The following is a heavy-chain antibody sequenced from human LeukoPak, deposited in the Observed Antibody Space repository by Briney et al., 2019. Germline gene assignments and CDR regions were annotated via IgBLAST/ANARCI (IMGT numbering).Heavy chain of an antibody. CDR1: GFTLSSYA. Sequence: GGSLRLSCAASGFTLSSYAMHWVRQAPSKGLEWVAVISYDGSNKYYADSVKGRFTISRDNSKNTLYLQMNSLRAEDTAVYYCARECGGDCYYYFDYWGQGTLVTVSS. CDR2: ISYDGSNK. V-gene: IGHV3-30-3*01. CDR3: ARECGGDCYYYFDY. J-gene: IGHJ4*02. D-gene: IGHD2-21*02.